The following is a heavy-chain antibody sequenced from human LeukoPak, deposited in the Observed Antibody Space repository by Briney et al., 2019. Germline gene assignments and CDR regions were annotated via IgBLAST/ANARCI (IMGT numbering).Heavy chain of an antibody. Sequence: GGSLRLSCVASGFTFTNYWMNWVRQAPGKGLEWVASIKQDGSQKSYVDSVKGRFTISRDNAKNSLSLQMDSLRGEDTAVYYCARVRDDYDLGHFDSWGQGTLVTVSS. V-gene: IGHV3-7*01. J-gene: IGHJ5*01. D-gene: IGHD3-3*01. CDR2: IKQDGSQK. CDR3: ARVRDDYDLGHFDS. CDR1: GFTFTNYW.